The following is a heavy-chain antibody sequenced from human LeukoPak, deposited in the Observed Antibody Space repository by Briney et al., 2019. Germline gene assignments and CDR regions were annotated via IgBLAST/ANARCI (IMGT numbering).Heavy chain of an antibody. V-gene: IGHV3-30*02. J-gene: IGHJ4*02. CDR3: AKDSLSGYGFSSLDY. CDR1: GFTFSSYG. D-gene: IGHD5-12*01. CDR2: IRYDGSNK. Sequence: GGSLRLSCAASGFTFSSYGMHWVRQAPGKGLEWVAFIRYDGSNKYYADSVKGRFTISRDNSKNTLYLQMNSLRAEDTAVYYCAKDSLSGYGFSSLDYWGQGTLVTVSS.